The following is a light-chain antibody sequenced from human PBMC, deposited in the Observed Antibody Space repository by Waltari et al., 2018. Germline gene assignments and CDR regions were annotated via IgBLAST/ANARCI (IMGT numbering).Light chain of an antibody. CDR1: QSVGRS. CDR3: QHYVRLPVT. CDR2: DAS. Sequence: EIVLTQSPGTLSLSPGERATLSRRASQSVGRSLAWYQQKPGQAPRLLIYDASTRATGIPDRFSGSGSGTDFSLSISRLAPDDLAVYYCQHYVRLPVTFGQGTKVEFK. J-gene: IGKJ1*01. V-gene: IGKV3-20*01.